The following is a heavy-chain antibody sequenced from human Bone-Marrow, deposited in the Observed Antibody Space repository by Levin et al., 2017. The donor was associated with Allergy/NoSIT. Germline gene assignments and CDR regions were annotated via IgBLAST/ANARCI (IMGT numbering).Heavy chain of an antibody. V-gene: IGHV3-7*01. J-gene: IGHJ4*01. Sequence: GESLKISCAASGFIFSNFWMSWVRQAPGEGLEWLANIKQDGSEKYYVDSVKGRFTISRDNAKNSLYLHMDSLRAEDTAVYYCARDGSWSYDYWGHGTLVTVSS. CDR2: IKQDGSEK. CDR3: ARDGSWSYDY. CDR1: GFIFSNFW. D-gene: IGHD3-10*01.